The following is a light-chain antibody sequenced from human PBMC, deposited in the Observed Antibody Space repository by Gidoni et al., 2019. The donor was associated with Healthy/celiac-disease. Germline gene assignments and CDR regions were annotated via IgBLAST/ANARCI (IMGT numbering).Light chain of an antibody. CDR1: QGISSY. V-gene: IGKV1-8*01. CDR2: SAS. J-gene: IGKJ1*01. CDR3: QQYYSYPRT. Sequence: AMRMTQSPSSFSASTGDRVTITCRASQGISSYLACYQQKPGKDPKLLIYSASTFQSGVPSSFCGSGSGTAFTLTISCLQSEDFATYYCQQYYSYPRTFGQGTKVEIK.